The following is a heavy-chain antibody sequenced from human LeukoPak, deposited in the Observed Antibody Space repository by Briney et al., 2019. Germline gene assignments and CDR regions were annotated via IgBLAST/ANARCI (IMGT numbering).Heavy chain of an antibody. CDR3: AREVRGVIGPADY. CDR2: TYYRSKWYN. J-gene: IGHJ4*02. CDR1: GDSVSSNSAA. V-gene: IGHV6-1*01. Sequence: SQTLSLTCAISGDSVSSNSAAWTWIRQSPSRGLEWLGRTYYRSKWYNDYAVSVKSRIAINPDTSKNQFSLQLNSVTPEDTAVYYCAREVRGVIGPADYWGQGTLVTVSS. D-gene: IGHD3-10*01.